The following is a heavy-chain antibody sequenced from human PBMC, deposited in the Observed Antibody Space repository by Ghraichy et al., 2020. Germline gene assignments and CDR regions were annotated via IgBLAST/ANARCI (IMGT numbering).Heavy chain of an antibody. D-gene: IGHD6-19*01. CDR3: ARGSSGWKGNWFDP. J-gene: IGHJ5*02. CDR1: GGSISSSSYY. Sequence: SETLSLTCTVSGGSISSSSYYWGWIRQPPGKGLEWIGSIYYSGSTYYNPSLKSRVTISVDTSKNQFSLKLSSVTAADTAVYYCARGSSGWKGNWFDPWGQGTLVTISS. V-gene: IGHV4-39*01. CDR2: IYYSGST.